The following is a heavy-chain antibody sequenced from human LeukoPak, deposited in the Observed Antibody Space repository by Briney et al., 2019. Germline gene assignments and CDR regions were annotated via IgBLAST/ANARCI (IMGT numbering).Heavy chain of an antibody. J-gene: IGHJ4*02. D-gene: IGHD6-19*01. V-gene: IGHV4-39*01. CDR1: GGSISSSSYY. Sequence: SETLSLTCTVSGGSISSSSYYWGWIRQPPGKGLEWIGSIYYSGSTYYNPSLKSRVTISVDTSKNQFSLKLSSVTAADTAVYYCASYSSGWYYFDYWGQGTLVTVSS. CDR3: ASYSSGWYYFDY. CDR2: IYYSGST.